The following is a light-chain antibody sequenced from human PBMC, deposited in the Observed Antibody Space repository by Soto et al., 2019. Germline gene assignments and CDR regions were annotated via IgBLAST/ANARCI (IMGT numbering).Light chain of an antibody. CDR2: GAS. CDR1: QSVSSN. V-gene: IGKV3-15*01. J-gene: IGKJ2*01. CDR3: QQYSNWPPEYT. Sequence: EIVMTQSPATLSVSPGERATLSCRASQSVSSNLAWYQQKPGQAPRLLIYGASTRATGIPARFSGSGSGTDFTLTITSLQSEDFAIYCCQQYSNWPPEYTFGQGNKLEIK.